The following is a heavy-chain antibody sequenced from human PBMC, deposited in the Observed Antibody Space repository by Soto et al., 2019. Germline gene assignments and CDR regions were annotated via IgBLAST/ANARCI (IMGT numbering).Heavy chain of an antibody. J-gene: IGHJ4*02. D-gene: IGHD2-8*01. CDR2: IYYSGST. CDR1: GGSISSSSYY. V-gene: IGHV4-39*01. Sequence: SETLSLTCTVSGGSISSSSYYWGWIRQPPGKGLEWIGSIYYSGSTYYNPSLKSRVTISVDTFKNQFSLKLSSVTAADTAVYYCARLSLYCTNGVCYTGQAGDFDYWGQGTLVTVSS. CDR3: ARLSLYCTNGVCYTGQAGDFDY.